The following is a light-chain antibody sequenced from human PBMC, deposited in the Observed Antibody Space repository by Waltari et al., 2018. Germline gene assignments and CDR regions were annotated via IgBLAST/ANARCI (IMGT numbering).Light chain of an antibody. CDR1: VSGGP. V-gene: IGLV2-8*01. CDR3: SSDAVSNNFYD. Sequence: QSALTQPPSASGSPGQSVTIPCPGTVSGGPVSWYQQLPGKAPKLLIYEVSKRPSGVPDRFSGSKSGNTASLTVSGLQAEDEGDYYCSSDAVSNNFYDFGSGTKVTVL. CDR2: EVS. J-gene: IGLJ1*01.